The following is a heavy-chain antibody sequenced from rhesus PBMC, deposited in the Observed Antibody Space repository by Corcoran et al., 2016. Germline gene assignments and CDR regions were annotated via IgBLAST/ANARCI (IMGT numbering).Heavy chain of an antibody. CDR2: ISFDGRKK. V-gene: IGHV3-54*02. J-gene: IGHJ2*01. CDR1: GFTFTNYC. Sequence: EVQLVESGGGLVQSGGSLRLSCAASGFTFTNYCIHWVRQAPVKGLEWVAVISFDGRKKYYADSVKDRFTISRDNYNNILYLQMNNLKLEDTAVYYCARDIAADGNWYFDLWGPGTPITISS. CDR3: ARDIAADGNWYFDL. D-gene: IGHD6-25*01.